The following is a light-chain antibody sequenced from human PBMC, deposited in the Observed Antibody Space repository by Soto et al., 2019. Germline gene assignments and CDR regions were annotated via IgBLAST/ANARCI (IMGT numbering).Light chain of an antibody. CDR1: QSVSSSY. V-gene: IGKV3-20*01. J-gene: IGKJ1*01. CDR2: GAS. Sequence: EIVLTQSPGTLSLSPGERATLSCRASQSVSSSYLAWYQQKPGQAPRLLIYGASRRATGIPDRFSGSGSGADFTLAISRLEAEDFAVYHCQQYGNSPWTCGQGTRVETK. CDR3: QQYGNSPWT.